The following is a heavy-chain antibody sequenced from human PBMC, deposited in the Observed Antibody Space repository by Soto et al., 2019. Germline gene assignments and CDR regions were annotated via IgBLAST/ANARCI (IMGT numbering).Heavy chain of an antibody. CDR2: ISYDGSNK. CDR1: GFTFGSYG. D-gene: IGHD3-22*01. Sequence: QTGGSLRLSCAASGFTFGSYGMHWVRQAPGKGLEWVAVISYDGSNKYYADSVKGRFTISRDNSKNTLYLQMNSLRAEDTAVYYCAKDLYDSSGYYLGAFDIWGQGTMVTVSS. V-gene: IGHV3-30*18. CDR3: AKDLYDSSGYYLGAFDI. J-gene: IGHJ3*02.